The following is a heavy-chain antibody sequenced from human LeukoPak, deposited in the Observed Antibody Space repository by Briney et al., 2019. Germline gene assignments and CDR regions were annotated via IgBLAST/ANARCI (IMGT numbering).Heavy chain of an antibody. CDR2: IYSGGNT. V-gene: IGHV3-53*01. CDR1: GFTVTSNS. D-gene: IGHD4-17*01. CDR3: ARRAGEYSHPYDY. Sequence: GGSLRLSCTVSGFTVTSNSMSWVRQAPGKGLEWVSFIYSGGNTHYSDSVKGRFTISRDNSKNTLYLQMDSLRAEDTAVYYCARRAGEYSHPYDYWGQGTLVTVSS. J-gene: IGHJ4*02.